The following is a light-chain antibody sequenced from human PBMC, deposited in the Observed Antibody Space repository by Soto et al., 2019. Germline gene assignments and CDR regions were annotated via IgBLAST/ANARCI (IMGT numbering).Light chain of an antibody. CDR2: AAS. J-gene: IGKJ5*01. V-gene: IGKV1-12*01. CDR1: QAINNW. Sequence: DLQMTQSPSSVSASVGDRVAITCRASQAINNWLAWYQQKPGKAPKALIYAASSLQSGVPSRFSGSGSETEFTLTISSLQPEDFATYYCQQTNSFPITFGQGTRLEIK. CDR3: QQTNSFPIT.